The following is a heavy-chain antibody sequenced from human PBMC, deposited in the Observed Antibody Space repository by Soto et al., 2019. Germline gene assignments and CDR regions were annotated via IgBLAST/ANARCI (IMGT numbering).Heavy chain of an antibody. V-gene: IGHV3-33*01. J-gene: IGHJ4*02. Sequence: GGSLRLSCAASGFTFSSYGMHWVRQAPGKGLEWVAVIWYDGSNKYYADSVKGRFTISRDNSKNTLYLQMNSLRAEDTAVYYCARDRDYDENDYWGQGTLVTVSS. CDR2: IWYDGSNK. CDR1: GFTFSSYG. CDR3: ARDRDYDENDY. D-gene: IGHD3-22*01.